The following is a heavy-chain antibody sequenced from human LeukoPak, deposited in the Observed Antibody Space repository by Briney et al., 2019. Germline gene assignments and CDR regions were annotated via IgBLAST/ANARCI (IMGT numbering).Heavy chain of an antibody. J-gene: IGHJ5*02. CDR3: ASDIS. CDR2: IRQDGSEK. D-gene: IGHD3-9*01. CDR1: GGSFSGYY. Sequence: ETLSLTCAVYGGSFSGYYWSWIRQPPGKGLEWVANIRQDGSEKYYVDSVKGRFTISRDNAKNSLYLQMNSLRAEDTAAYYCASDISWGQGTLVTVSS. V-gene: IGHV3-7*01.